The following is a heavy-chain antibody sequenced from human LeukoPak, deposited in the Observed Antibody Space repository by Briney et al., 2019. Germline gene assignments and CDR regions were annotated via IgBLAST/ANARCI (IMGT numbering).Heavy chain of an antibody. Sequence: PGGSLRLSCAASGFTFSNFWMHWVRQAPGKGLVWVALIYGDGSFTRYADSVKGRFTISRDNAKNTVYLQMNSLRVEDTAVYYSASVYEANGYLYWGQGSLVTVSS. CDR2: IYGDGSFT. D-gene: IGHD2-8*01. CDR1: GFTFSNFW. J-gene: IGHJ4*01. V-gene: IGHV3-74*01. CDR3: ASVYEANGYLY.